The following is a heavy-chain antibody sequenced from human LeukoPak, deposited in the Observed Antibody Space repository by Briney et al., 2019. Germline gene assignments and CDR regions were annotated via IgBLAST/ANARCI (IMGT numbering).Heavy chain of an antibody. J-gene: IGHJ4*02. Sequence: GASVKVSCKASGGTFSSYAISWVRRAPGQGLEWMGRIIPIFGTANYAQKFQGRVTITTDESTSTAYMELSSLRSEDTAVYYCARSRRDGYNLFDYWGQGTLVTVSS. CDR3: ARSRRDGYNLFDY. D-gene: IGHD5-24*01. CDR1: GGTFSSYA. CDR2: IIPIFGTA. V-gene: IGHV1-69*05.